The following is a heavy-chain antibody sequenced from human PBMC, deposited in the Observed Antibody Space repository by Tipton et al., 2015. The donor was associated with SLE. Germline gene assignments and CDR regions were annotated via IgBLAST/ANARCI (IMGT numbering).Heavy chain of an antibody. CDR1: GFTFSSYS. D-gene: IGHD4-17*01. CDR3: ARVPDYGDYNLDP. CDR2: ISSSSSYI. Sequence: SLRLSCAASGFTFSSYSMNWVRQAPGKGLEWVSSISSSSSYIYYADSVKGRFTISRDNAKNSLYLQMNSLRAEDTAVYYCARVPDYGDYNLDPWGQGTLVTASS. V-gene: IGHV3-21*01. J-gene: IGHJ5*02.